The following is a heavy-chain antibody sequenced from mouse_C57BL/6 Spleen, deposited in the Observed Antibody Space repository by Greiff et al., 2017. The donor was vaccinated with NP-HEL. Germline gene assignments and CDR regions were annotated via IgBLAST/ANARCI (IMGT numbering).Heavy chain of an antibody. CDR3: ARDHFYFDY. Sequence: VQLQQPGTELVKPGASVKLSCKASGYTFTSYWMHWVKQRPGQGLEWMGNINPSNGDTNYNEKFKSKTTLTVDKSSSTAYMQLSSLTSEDAAVYYCARDHFYFDYWGQGTTLTVSS. CDR1: GYTFTSYW. V-gene: IGHV1-53*01. CDR2: INPSNGDT. J-gene: IGHJ2*01.